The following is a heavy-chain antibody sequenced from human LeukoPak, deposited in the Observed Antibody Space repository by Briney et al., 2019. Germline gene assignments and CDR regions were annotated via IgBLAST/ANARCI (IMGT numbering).Heavy chain of an antibody. V-gene: IGHV3-33*08. J-gene: IGHJ6*03. CDR2: IWYDGSNK. Sequence: GGSLRLSCAASGYTFSSYWMHWVRQAPGKGLEWVAVIWYDGSNKYYADSVKGRFTISRDNSKNTLYLQMNSLRAEDTAVYYCTYMDVWGKGTTVTVSS. CDR1: GYTFSSYW. CDR3: TYMDV.